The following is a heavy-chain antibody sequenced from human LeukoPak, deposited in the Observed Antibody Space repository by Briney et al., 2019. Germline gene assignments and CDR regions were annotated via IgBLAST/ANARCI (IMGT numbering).Heavy chain of an antibody. D-gene: IGHD6-19*01. CDR3: ARAEKVAGTSWFDP. Sequence: ASVKVSCKASGYTFASYGISWVRQAPGQGLEWMGWISAYNGNTNYAQKLQGRVTMTTDTSTSTAYMELRSLRSDDTAVYYCARAEKVAGTSWFDPWGQGPLVPVSS. V-gene: IGHV1-18*01. J-gene: IGHJ5*02. CDR1: GYTFASYG. CDR2: ISAYNGNT.